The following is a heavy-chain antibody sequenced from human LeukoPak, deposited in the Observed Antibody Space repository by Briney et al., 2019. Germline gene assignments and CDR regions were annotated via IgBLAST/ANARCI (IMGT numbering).Heavy chain of an antibody. V-gene: IGHV3-48*03. CDR2: ISSSGNTI. D-gene: IGHD3-10*01. Sequence: GGSLRLSCAASGFTFSSYEMNWVRQAPGKGLEWVSYISSSGNTIYYADSVKGRFTISRDNAKNSLYLQMNSLRAEDTAVYYCARDRDYYGSGSQWNDYWGQGTLVTVSS. J-gene: IGHJ4*02. CDR1: GFTFSSYE. CDR3: ARDRDYYGSGSQWNDY.